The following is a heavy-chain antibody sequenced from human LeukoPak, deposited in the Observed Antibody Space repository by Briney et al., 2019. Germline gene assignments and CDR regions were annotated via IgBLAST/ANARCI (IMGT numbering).Heavy chain of an antibody. CDR1: GGSVSSTNW. CDR2: VHLDGRT. CDR3: ARDCSGASCYDY. J-gene: IGHJ4*02. Sequence: SGTLSLTCAVSGGSVSSTNWWTWFRQPPGKGLEWIGEVHLDGRTNYNPSLTGRLTMSVDLYENHISLKLTSVTAADTAVYYCARDCSGASCYDYWGQGTLVTVSS. V-gene: IGHV4-4*02. D-gene: IGHD2-15*01.